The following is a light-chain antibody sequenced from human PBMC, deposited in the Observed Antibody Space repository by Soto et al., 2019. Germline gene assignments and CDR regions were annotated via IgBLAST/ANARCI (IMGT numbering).Light chain of an antibody. J-gene: IGLJ1*01. CDR2: EVT. Sequence: QSALTQPASVSGSPGQSITISCTGTSSDVGGYNHVSWYQQYPGKAPKLIIYEVTNRPSGVSNRFSGSKSGNTASLTISGLQAEDEADYYCSSYTSSSPYVFGTGTKLTVL. CDR3: SSYTSSSPYV. CDR1: SSDVGGYNH. V-gene: IGLV2-14*01.